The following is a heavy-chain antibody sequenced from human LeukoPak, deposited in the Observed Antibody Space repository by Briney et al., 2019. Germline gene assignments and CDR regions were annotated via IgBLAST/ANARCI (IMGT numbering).Heavy chain of an antibody. Sequence: GRSLRLSCAVSGFIFSSYGMHWVRQAPGKGLEWVAVIWYDGSNKYYADSVKGRFTISRDNSKNTLYLQMKSLRAEDTAVYYCAKGGLGNVDTSGYYDHWGQGTLVTVSS. CDR2: IWYDGSNK. CDR1: GFIFSSYG. J-gene: IGHJ5*02. CDR3: AKGGLGNVDTSGYYDH. V-gene: IGHV3-33*06. D-gene: IGHD3-22*01.